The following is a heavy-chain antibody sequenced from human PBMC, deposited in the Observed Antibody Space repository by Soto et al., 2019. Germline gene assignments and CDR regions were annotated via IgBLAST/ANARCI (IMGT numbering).Heavy chain of an antibody. J-gene: IGHJ4*02. CDR1: GFTFSSYA. V-gene: IGHV3-23*01. CDR3: AKDLQEEVAAAGIPFDY. Sequence: GGSLRLSCAASGFTFSSYAMSWVRQAPGKGLEWVSAISGSGGSTYYADSVKGRFTISRDNSKNTLYLQMNSLRAEDTAVYYCAKDLQEEVAAAGIPFDYWGQGTLVTVSS. CDR2: ISGSGGST. D-gene: IGHD6-13*01.